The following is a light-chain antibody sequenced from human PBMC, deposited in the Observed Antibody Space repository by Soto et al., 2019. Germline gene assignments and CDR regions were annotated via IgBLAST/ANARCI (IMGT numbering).Light chain of an antibody. V-gene: IGLV3-1*01. CDR2: QDS. J-gene: IGLJ2*01. Sequence: SYELTQPPSVSVSPGQTASITCSGDKLGDKYACWYQQKPRQSPVLVIYQDSKRASGIPERFSGSNSGNTATLTISGTQAMDEADYYCQAWDSSTVVFGGGTKVTVL. CDR3: QAWDSSTVV. CDR1: KLGDKY.